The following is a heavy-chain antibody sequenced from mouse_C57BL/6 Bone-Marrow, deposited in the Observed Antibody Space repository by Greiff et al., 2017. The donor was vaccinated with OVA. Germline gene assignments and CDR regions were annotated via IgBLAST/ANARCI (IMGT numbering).Heavy chain of an antibody. Sequence: EVQLRQSGAELVRPGASVTLSCTASGFNIKDDYMHWVKQRPEQGLEWIGWIDPENGDTEYASKFQGKATITADTSSNTAYLQLSSLTSEDTAVYYCTSIYYYGSSSWFAYWGQGTLVTVSA. CDR1: GFNIKDDY. J-gene: IGHJ3*01. CDR3: TSIYYYGSSSWFAY. CDR2: IDPENGDT. V-gene: IGHV14-4*01. D-gene: IGHD1-1*01.